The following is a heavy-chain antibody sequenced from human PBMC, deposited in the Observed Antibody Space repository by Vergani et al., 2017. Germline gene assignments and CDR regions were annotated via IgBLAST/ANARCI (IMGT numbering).Heavy chain of an antibody. CDR2: ISSSSSTI. V-gene: IGHV3-48*02. Sequence: EVQLVESGGGLVKPGGSLRLSCAASGFTFSSYSMNWVRQAPGKGLEWVSYISSSSSTIYYADSVKGRFTISRDNAKNSLYLQMNSLRDEDTAVYYCARSRTVVTPDAFDIWGQGTMVTVSS. D-gene: IGHD4-23*01. J-gene: IGHJ3*02. CDR1: GFTFSSYS. CDR3: ARSRTVVTPDAFDI.